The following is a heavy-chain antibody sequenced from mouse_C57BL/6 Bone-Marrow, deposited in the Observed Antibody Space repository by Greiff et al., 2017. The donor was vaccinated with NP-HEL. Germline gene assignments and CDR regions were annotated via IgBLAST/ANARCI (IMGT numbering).Heavy chain of an antibody. CDR1: GFSLTSYA. D-gene: IGHD2-4*01. CDR2: IWTGGGT. Sequence: VKVVESGPGLVAPSQSLSITCTVSGFSLTSYAISWVRQPPGKGLEWLGVIWTGGGTNYNSALKSRLSISKDNSKSQVFLKMNSLQTDDTARYYCARNCYYDYERSHYFDYWGQGTTLTVSS. J-gene: IGHJ2*01. CDR3: ARNCYYDYERSHYFDY. V-gene: IGHV2-9-1*01.